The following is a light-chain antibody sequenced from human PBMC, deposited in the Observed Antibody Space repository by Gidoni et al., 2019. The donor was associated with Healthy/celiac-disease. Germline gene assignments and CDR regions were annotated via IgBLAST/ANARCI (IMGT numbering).Light chain of an antibody. J-gene: IGKJ4*01. V-gene: IGKV3-11*01. Sequence: EIVLTQSPATLPLSPGERATLSCRASQSVSSYLAWYQQKPGQAPRLLIYDASNRATGIPARFSGSGSGTDFTLTISSLEPEDFAVYYCQQRSNWRGTFXGXTKVXIK. CDR2: DAS. CDR1: QSVSSY. CDR3: QQRSNWRGT.